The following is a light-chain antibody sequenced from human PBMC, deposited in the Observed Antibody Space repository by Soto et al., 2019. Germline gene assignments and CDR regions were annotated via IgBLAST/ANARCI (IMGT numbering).Light chain of an antibody. V-gene: IGKV1-39*01. J-gene: IGKJ4*01. CDR3: QQSYRTPLT. Sequence: DIQVTQSPSSLSASVGDRVTITCRASQNIARYLNWYHQIPGKAPKLLISSASSLESGVPSRFSGSGSGTDFTLIIISLQPEDCATYYCQQSYRTPLTFGGGTKVEIK. CDR2: SAS. CDR1: QNIARY.